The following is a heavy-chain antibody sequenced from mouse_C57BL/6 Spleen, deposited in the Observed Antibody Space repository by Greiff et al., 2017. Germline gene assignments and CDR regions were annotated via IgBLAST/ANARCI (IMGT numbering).Heavy chain of an antibody. V-gene: IGHV1-26*01. CDR2: INPNNGGT. J-gene: IGHJ3*01. CDR1: GYTFTDYY. D-gene: IGHD3-2*02. CDR3: ARQLRLQGAWFAY. Sequence: EVQLQQSGPELVKPGASVKISCKASGYTFTDYYMNWVKQSHGKSLEWIGDINPNNGGTSYNQKFKGKATLTVDKSSSTAYMELRSLTSEDSAVYYCARQLRLQGAWFAYWGQGTLVTVSA.